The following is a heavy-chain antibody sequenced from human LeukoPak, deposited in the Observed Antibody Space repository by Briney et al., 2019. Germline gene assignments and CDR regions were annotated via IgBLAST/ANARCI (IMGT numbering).Heavy chain of an antibody. CDR1: GFTSIAYA. Sequence: GGSLRPPCVGSGFTSIAYALTWARQAPGKGLEWVSGISGGGVTTYYADSVKGRFTISRDNSKNTLYLQMNSLRADDTAIYYCARNQQLGGHSYYYYGMDVWGQGTTVTVSS. J-gene: IGHJ6*02. CDR3: ARNQQLGGHSYYYYGMDV. CDR2: ISGGGVTT. V-gene: IGHV3-23*01. D-gene: IGHD3-16*01.